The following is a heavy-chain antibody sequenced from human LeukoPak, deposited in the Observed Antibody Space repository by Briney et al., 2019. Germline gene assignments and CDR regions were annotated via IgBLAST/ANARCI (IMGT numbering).Heavy chain of an antibody. J-gene: IGHJ4*02. CDR3: ARVGIVGAPYFDY. CDR2: ISSSGSTT. CDR1: GLTFSSYS. Sequence: GGSLRLSCAASGLTFSSYSMNWVRQAPGKGLEWVSYISSSGSTTYYADSVRGRFTISRDNSKNTLYLQMNSLRAEDTAVYYCARVGIVGAPYFDYWGQGTLVTVSS. D-gene: IGHD1-26*01. V-gene: IGHV3-48*01.